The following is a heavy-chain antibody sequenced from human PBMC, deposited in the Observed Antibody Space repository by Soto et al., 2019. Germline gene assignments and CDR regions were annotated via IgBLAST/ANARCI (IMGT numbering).Heavy chain of an antibody. CDR2: IHNTGSP. CDR1: GGSLSSGDYY. Sequence: PSETLSLTCPVSGGSLSSGDYYWTWIRPPPGKGLEWIAYIHNTGSPYYNLSLKSRLTISLDTSKDQFSLRLSSVTAADTAVYYCARSRHSGSYFFDYWGQGILVTVSS. J-gene: IGHJ4*02. V-gene: IGHV4-30-4*01. CDR3: ARSRHSGSYFFDY. D-gene: IGHD1-26*01.